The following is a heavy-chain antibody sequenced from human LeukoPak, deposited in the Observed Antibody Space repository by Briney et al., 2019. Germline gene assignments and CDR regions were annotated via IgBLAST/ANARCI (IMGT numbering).Heavy chain of an antibody. J-gene: IGHJ3*02. CDR1: GGTFSSYA. D-gene: IGHD3-16*02. CDR2: IIPIFGTA. V-gene: IGHV1-69*05. CDR3: ASSIMITFGGVIVRDGDAFDI. Sequence: SVKVSCKASGGTFSSYAISWVRQAPGQGLEWMGRIIPIFGTANYAQKLQGRVTITTDESTSTAYMELSSLRSEDTAVYYCASSIMITFGGVIVRDGDAFDIWGQGTMVTVPS.